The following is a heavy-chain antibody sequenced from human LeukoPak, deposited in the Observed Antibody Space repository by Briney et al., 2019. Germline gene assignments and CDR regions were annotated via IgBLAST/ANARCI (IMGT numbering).Heavy chain of an antibody. J-gene: IGHJ4*02. CDR2: IYHSGST. Sequence: PSETLSLTCAVSGYSISSGYYWGWIRQPPGKGLEWIGSIYHSGSTYYNPSLKSRVTISVDTSKNQFSLTLSSVTAADTAMYYCARRGHYYDTNGYYYFDYWGQGTLVTVSS. D-gene: IGHD3-22*01. CDR3: ARRGHYYDTNGYYYFDY. CDR1: GYSISSGYY. V-gene: IGHV4-38-2*01.